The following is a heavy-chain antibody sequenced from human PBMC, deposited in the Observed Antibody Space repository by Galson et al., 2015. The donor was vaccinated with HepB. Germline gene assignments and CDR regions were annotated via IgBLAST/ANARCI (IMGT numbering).Heavy chain of an antibody. J-gene: IGHJ4*02. CDR2: IGGGGGDT. D-gene: IGHD3-10*01. CDR1: GFTFSNYA. CDR3: AKGSYHKAFDY. V-gene: IGHV3-23*01. Sequence: ALRLSCAASGFTFSNYAVNWVRQAPGKGPEWDSAIGGGGGDTYYADSVKGRFTISRDNSRSTLFLQMNSLRVEDTAVYYCAKGSYHKAFDYWGQGSLVTVSS.